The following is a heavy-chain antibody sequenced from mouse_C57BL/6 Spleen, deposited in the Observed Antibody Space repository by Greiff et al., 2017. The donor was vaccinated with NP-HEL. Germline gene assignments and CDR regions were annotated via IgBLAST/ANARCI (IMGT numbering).Heavy chain of an antibody. D-gene: IGHD3-1*01. V-gene: IGHV1-26*01. CDR3: ARRGYIAY. CDR1: GYTFTDYY. J-gene: IGHJ3*01. Sequence: VQLQQSGPELVKPGASVKISCKASGYTFTDYYMNWVKQSHGKSLEWIGDINPNNGGTSYNQKFKGKATLTVDKSSSTAYMELRSLTSEDSAVYYCARRGYIAYWGQGTLVTVSA. CDR2: INPNNGGT.